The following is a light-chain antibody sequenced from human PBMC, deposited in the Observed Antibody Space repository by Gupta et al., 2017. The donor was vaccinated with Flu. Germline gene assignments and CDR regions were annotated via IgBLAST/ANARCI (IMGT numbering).Light chain of an antibody. Sequence: SYELTQPPSVSVSPGQTASITCSGDKLGDKYASWYQQKPGQSPVLVIYQDSKRPSGIPERFSGSNSANTATLTISGTQAMDESYYYCQAWDSSTVVFGGGTKLT. J-gene: IGLJ2*01. CDR2: QDS. CDR3: QAWDSSTVV. V-gene: IGLV3-1*01. CDR1: KLGDKY.